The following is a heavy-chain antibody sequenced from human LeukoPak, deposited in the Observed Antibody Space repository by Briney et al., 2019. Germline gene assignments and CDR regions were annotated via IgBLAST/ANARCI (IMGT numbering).Heavy chain of an antibody. CDR1: GFTFSSHA. D-gene: IGHD7-27*01. Sequence: GGSLRLSCTASGFTFSSHAMTWVRQAPGKGLEWVSSISGSGGSTYYADSVKGRFTISRDNSKNTVYLQMNSLRAEDTAVYYCAARNGGPYYFDYWGQGALVTVSS. J-gene: IGHJ4*02. CDR2: ISGSGGST. CDR3: AARNGGPYYFDY. V-gene: IGHV3-23*01.